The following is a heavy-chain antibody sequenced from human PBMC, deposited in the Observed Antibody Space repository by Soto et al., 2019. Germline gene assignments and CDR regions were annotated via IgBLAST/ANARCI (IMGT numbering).Heavy chain of an antibody. CDR2: IYYSGST. CDR3: ARLSCSGGSCYSGY. J-gene: IGHJ4*02. V-gene: IGHV4-59*08. CDR1: GGSISSYY. D-gene: IGHD2-15*01. Sequence: QVQLQESGPGLVKPSETLSLTCTVSGGSISSYYWSWIRQPPGKGLEWIGYIYYSGSTNYNPSLKSQVTISVDTSKNQFSLKLSSVTAADTAVYYCARLSCSGGSCYSGYWGQGTLVTVSS.